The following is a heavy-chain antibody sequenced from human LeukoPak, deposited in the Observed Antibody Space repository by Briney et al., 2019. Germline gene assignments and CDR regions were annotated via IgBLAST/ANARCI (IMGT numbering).Heavy chain of an antibody. CDR1: GGSISSSSYY. V-gene: IGHV4-31*03. D-gene: IGHD3-10*01. J-gene: IGHJ4*02. Sequence: SETLSLTCTVSGGSISSSSYYWGWIRQHPGKGLEWIGYIYYSGSTYYNPSLKSRVTISVDTSKNQFSLKLSSVTAADTAVYYCARVSAPYGSGSYYSDWGQGTLVTVSS. CDR2: IYYSGST. CDR3: ARVSAPYGSGSYYSD.